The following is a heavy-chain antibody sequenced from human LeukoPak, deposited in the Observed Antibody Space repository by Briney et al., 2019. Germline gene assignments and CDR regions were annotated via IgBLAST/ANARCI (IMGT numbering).Heavy chain of an antibody. CDR1: GYTFTGYY. V-gene: IGHV1-2*04. CDR3: ARDKAVAGMGYNWFDP. Sequence: ASVKVSCKASGYTFTGYYMHWVRQAPGQGLEWMGWINPNSGGTNYAQKFQGWVTMTRDTSISTAYMELSRLRSGDTAVYYCARDKAVAGMGYNWFDPWGQGTLVTVSS. D-gene: IGHD6-19*01. CDR2: INPNSGGT. J-gene: IGHJ5*02.